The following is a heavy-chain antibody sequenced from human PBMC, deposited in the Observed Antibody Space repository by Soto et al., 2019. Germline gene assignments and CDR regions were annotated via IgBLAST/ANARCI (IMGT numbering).Heavy chain of an antibody. CDR3: AKMNAGATYSDYYGMDV. V-gene: IGHV4-59*01. Sequence: TSETLSLTCTVSGGSISSYYWSWIRQPPGKGLEWIGYIYYSGSTNYNPSLKSRVTISVDTSKNQFSLKLSSVTAADTAVYYCAKMNAGATYSDYYGMDVWGQGTTVTVSS. J-gene: IGHJ6*02. CDR2: IYYSGST. D-gene: IGHD2-15*01. CDR1: GGSISSYY.